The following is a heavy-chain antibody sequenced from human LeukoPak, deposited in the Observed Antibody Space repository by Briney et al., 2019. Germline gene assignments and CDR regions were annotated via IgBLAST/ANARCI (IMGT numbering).Heavy chain of an antibody. V-gene: IGHV3-21*01. J-gene: IGHJ2*01. CDR2: ISSSSSYI. D-gene: IGHD6-13*01. CDR3: ARDVAGIAAAGAPPPEDWYFDL. CDR1: GFTFSSYS. Sequence: GGSLRHSCAASGFTFSSYSMNWVRQAPGKGLEWVSSISSSSSYIYYADSVKGRFTTSRDNAKNSLYLQMNSLRAEDTAVYYCARDVAGIAAAGAPPPEDWYFDLWGRGTLVTVSS.